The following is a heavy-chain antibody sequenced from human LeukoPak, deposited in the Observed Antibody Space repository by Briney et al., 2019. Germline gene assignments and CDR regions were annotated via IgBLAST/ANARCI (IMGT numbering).Heavy chain of an antibody. CDR3: AKDYPPTGTTPRWDY. V-gene: IGHV3-30*02. CDR2: IRYDGSNK. D-gene: IGHD1-1*01. J-gene: IGHJ4*02. CDR1: GFTFDDYA. Sequence: PGGSLRLSCAASGFTFDDYAMHWVRQAPGKGLEWVAFIRYDGSNKYYADSGNGRFTMARDNSKNPLYLHMNSLRAQDTAVYYCAKDYPPTGTTPRWDYWGQGTLVTVSS.